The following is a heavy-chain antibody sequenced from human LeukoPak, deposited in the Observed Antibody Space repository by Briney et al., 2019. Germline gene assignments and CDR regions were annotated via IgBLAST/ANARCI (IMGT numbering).Heavy chain of an antibody. CDR3: ARHCSSTSCYYWFDP. V-gene: IGHV1-69*06. CDR2: IIPIFGTA. J-gene: IGHJ5*02. CDR1: GGTFSSYA. D-gene: IGHD2-2*01. Sequence: SVKVSCKASGGTFSSYAISWVRQAPGHGLEWMGGIIPIFGTANYAQKFQGRVTITADKSTSTAYMELSSLRSEDTAVYYCARHCSSTSCYYWFDPWGQGTLVTVSS.